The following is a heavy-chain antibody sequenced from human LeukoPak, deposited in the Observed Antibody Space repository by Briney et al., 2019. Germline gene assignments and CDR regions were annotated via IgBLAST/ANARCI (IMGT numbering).Heavy chain of an antibody. CDR2: INPSGGST. D-gene: IGHD3-22*01. CDR3: ARAPTTAAYDSSGYYPDY. Sequence: ASVKVSCKASGYTFTSYYMHWVRQAPGQGLEWMGIINPSGGSTSYAQKFQGRVTMTRDTSTSTVYMKLSSLGSEDTAVYYCARAPTTAAYDSSGYYPDYWGQGTLVTVSS. CDR1: GYTFTSYY. J-gene: IGHJ4*02. V-gene: IGHV1-46*01.